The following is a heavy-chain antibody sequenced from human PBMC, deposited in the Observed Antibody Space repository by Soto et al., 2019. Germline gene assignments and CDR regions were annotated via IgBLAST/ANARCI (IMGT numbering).Heavy chain of an antibody. J-gene: IGHJ6*02. V-gene: IGHV4-34*09. CDR3: ARDPMRSYGNYYYYGMDV. CDR2: IYYSGST. CDR1: GGSFSGYY. Sequence: PSETLSLTCAVYGGSFSGYYWSWIRQPPGKGLEWIGYIYYSGSTYYNPSLKSRVTISVDTSKNQFSLKLSSVTAADTAVYYCARDPMRSYGNYYYYGMDVWGQGTTVTVS. D-gene: IGHD5-18*01.